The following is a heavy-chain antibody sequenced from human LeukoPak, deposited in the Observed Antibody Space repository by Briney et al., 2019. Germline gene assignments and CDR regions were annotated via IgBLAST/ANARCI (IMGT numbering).Heavy chain of an antibody. CDR2: INQGVSQI. D-gene: IGHD1-1*01. J-gene: IGHJ4*02. V-gene: IGHV3-7*01. Sequence: GGSLRLSCAASGFIFRSYWMSWVRQAPGKGLEWVATINQGVSQIMYVDSVKGRFTISRDNAKNSLFLQMNSLSAEDTAVYYCAKLGYNNWDFDYWGRGTLVTVSS. CDR1: GFIFRSYW. CDR3: AKLGYNNWDFDY.